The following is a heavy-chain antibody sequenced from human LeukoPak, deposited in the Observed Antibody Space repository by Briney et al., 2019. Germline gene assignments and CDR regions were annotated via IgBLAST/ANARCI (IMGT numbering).Heavy chain of an antibody. CDR1: GYTFTGYY. Sequence: GASVKVSCKASGYTFTGYYMHWVRQAPGQGLEWMGWINPNSGGTNYAQKFQGRVTMTRDTSISTAYMELSRLRSDDTAVYYCARVSGDPGGYFDYWGQGTLVTVSS. CDR2: INPNSGGT. J-gene: IGHJ4*02. V-gene: IGHV1-2*02. CDR3: ARVSGDPGGYFDY. D-gene: IGHD4-17*01.